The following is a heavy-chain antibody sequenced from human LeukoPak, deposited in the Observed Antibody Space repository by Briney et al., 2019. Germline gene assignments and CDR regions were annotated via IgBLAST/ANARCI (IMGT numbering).Heavy chain of an antibody. CDR1: GYTFTSLD. J-gene: IGHJ4*02. V-gene: IGHV1-8*01. D-gene: IGHD2-15*01. CDR3: ARVDGSPDY. Sequence: ASVKVSCKASGYTFTSLDINWVRQATGQGLEWMGWINPNSGNTGHAQQFQGRVTITRDTSISTVYMELSSLRFEDTAVYYRARVDGSPDYWGQGTLVTVSS. CDR2: INPNSGNT.